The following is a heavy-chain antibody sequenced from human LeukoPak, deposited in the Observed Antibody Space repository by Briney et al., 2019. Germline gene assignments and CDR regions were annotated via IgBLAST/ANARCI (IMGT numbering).Heavy chain of an antibody. CDR1: GFTVSSND. CDR3: AGYVITIFGGLEY. J-gene: IGHJ4*02. CDR2: IYSGGST. Sequence: PGGSLRLSCAASGFTVSSNDMSWVRQAPGKGLEWVSVIYSGGSTYYADSVKGRFTIYRDNSKDTLYLQMNSLRTEDTAVYYCAGYVITIFGGLEYWGQGTLVTVSS. D-gene: IGHD3-3*01. V-gene: IGHV3-66*02.